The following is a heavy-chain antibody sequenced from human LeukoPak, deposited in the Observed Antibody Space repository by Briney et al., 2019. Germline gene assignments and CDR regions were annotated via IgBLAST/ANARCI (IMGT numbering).Heavy chain of an antibody. CDR1: GGSVSSGSYY. CDR3: ARETYPSGWFDP. D-gene: IGHD2-21*01. J-gene: IGHJ5*02. Sequence: PSETLSLTCTVSGGSVSSGSYYWSWIRQPPGKGLEWIGYIYYIGSTNYNPSLKSRVTISVDTSKNQFSLKLRSVTAADTAVYYCARETYPSGWFDPWGQGALVTVSS. CDR2: IYYIGST. V-gene: IGHV4-61*01.